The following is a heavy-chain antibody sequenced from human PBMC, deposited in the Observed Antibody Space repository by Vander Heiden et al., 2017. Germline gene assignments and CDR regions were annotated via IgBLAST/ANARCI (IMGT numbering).Heavy chain of an antibody. D-gene: IGHD6-19*01. CDR1: GFTVSSYS. J-gene: IGHJ4*02. CDR2: IRDSSSI. CDR3: ARDGPYRYRSGWYSIEGF. V-gene: IGHV3-48*02. Sequence: EVQLVQSGGGLVQPGGSLRLSCAASGFTVSSYSRNWVRQAPGKGLEWISYIRDSSSIYYADSVRGRFTISRDNAKNSLYLQMNSLRDEDTAVYYCARDGPYRYRSGWYSIEGFWGQGTLVTVSS.